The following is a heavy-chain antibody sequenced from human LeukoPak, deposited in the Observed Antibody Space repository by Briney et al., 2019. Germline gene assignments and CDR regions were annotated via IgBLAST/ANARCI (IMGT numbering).Heavy chain of an antibody. Sequence: GASVKVSCKASGGTFSSYAISWVRQAPGQGLEWMGRIIPILGIANYAQKFQGRVTITADKSTSTAYMELSSLRSEDTAVYYCARDYYDSSGYYVVPPSRYYFDYWGQGTLVTVSS. D-gene: IGHD3-22*01. CDR2: IIPILGIA. J-gene: IGHJ4*02. CDR1: GGTFSSYA. V-gene: IGHV1-69*04. CDR3: ARDYYDSSGYYVVPPSRYYFDY.